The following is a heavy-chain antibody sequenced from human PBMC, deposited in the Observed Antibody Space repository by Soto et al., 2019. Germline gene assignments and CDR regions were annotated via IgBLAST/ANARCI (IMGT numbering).Heavy chain of an antibody. CDR3: ARGRVRWNAGTNYYGMDV. J-gene: IGHJ6*02. V-gene: IGHV1-69*12. CDR2: IIPIFGTA. CDR1: GGTFSSYA. D-gene: IGHD1-1*01. Sequence: QVQLVQSGAEVKKPGSSVKVSCKASGGTFSSYAISWVRQAPGQGLEWMGGIIPIFGTANYAQKFQGRVTITADESTRTADMELSSLRSEDTAVYYCARGRVRWNAGTNYYGMDVWGQGTTVTVSS.